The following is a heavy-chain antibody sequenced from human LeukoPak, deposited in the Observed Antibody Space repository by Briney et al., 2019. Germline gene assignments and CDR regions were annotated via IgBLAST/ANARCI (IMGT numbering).Heavy chain of an antibody. CDR2: ISGSGGST. V-gene: IGHV3-23*01. Sequence: PGGSLRLSCAASGFTFSSYATSWVRQAPGKGLEWVSAISGSGGSTYYADSVKGRFTISRDNSKNTLYLQMNSLRAEDTAVYYCAKTSSGYYRAFDYWGQGTLVTVSS. D-gene: IGHD3-22*01. CDR3: AKTSSGYYRAFDY. CDR1: GFTFSSYA. J-gene: IGHJ4*02.